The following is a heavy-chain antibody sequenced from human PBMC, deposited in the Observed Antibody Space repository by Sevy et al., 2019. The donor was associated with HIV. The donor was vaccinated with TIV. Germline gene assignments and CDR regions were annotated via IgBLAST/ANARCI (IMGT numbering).Heavy chain of an antibody. Sequence: ASVKVSCKASGYTFTSYDINWVRQATGQGLEWMGWMNPNSGNTGYAQKFQGRVTMTRNTSISTAYMELSSLRSEHTAVYYCASGIYYDSSGYYGYYYYGMDVWGQGTTVTVSS. CDR3: ASGIYYDSSGYYGYYYYGMDV. CDR2: MNPNSGNT. CDR1: GYTFTSYD. J-gene: IGHJ6*02. V-gene: IGHV1-8*01. D-gene: IGHD3-22*01.